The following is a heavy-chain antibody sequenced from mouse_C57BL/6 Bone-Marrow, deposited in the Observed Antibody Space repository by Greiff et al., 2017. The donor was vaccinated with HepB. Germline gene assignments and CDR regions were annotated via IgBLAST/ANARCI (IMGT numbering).Heavy chain of an antibody. V-gene: IGHV1-26*01. CDR3: ARGDLLHGAY. CDR1: GYTFTDYY. Sequence: EVQLQQSGPELVKPGASVKISCKASGYTFTDYYMNWVKQSHGKSLEWIGDINPNNGGTSYNQKFKGKATLTVDKSSSTAYMELRSLTSEDSAVYYCARGDLLHGAYWGQGTLVTVSA. D-gene: IGHD1-1*01. J-gene: IGHJ3*01. CDR2: INPNNGGT.